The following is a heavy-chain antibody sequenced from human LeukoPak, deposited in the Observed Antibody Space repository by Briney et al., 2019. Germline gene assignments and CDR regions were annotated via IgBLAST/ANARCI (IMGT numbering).Heavy chain of an antibody. CDR1: GFTVSSNY. CDR3: TRVEETATTAAIIRKYSYYYYYMDV. Sequence: GGSLRLSCAASGFTVSSNYMSWVCQAPGKGLEWVSVIYSGGSTYYADSVKGRFTISRDNSKNTLYLQMNSLRAEDTAVYYCTRVEETATTAAIIRKYSYYYYYMDVWGKGNTVTVSS. D-gene: IGHD4-11*01. V-gene: IGHV3-66*01. CDR2: IYSGGST. J-gene: IGHJ6*03.